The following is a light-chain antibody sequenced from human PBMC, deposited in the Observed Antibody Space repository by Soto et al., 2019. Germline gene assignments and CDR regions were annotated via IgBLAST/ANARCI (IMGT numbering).Light chain of an antibody. CDR2: DAS. CDR3: QQRGNWPLT. V-gene: IGKV3-11*01. J-gene: IGKJ4*01. CDR1: QNVVSY. Sequence: EIVLTQSPATLSLSPGERATLSCRASQNVVSYLAWYQQKPGQAPRRLIYDASNRATGIPARFSGSGSGTDFTLTITSLEPEDFAVYYCQQRGNWPLTFGGGTKLEIK.